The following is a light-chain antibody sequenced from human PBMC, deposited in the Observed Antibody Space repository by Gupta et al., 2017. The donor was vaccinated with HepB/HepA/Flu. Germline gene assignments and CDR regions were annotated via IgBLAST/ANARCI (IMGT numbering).Light chain of an antibody. CDR2: RES. J-gene: IGKJ1*01. CDR3: QQYNDWPPNT. CDR1: QSIGNY. V-gene: IGKV3-15*01. Sequence: EIVVTQSPATLSVSPGERVTLSCRTSQSIGNYLAWYQHKPGQAPRLLISRESSRATGVPTRFSGSGSGTDFTLTISSLQSEDFAVYYCQQYNDWPPNTFGPGTKVEI.